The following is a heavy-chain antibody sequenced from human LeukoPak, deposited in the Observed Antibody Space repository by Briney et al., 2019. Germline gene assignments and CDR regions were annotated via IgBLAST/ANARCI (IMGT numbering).Heavy chain of an antibody. CDR2: IYYTGST. CDR3: ARDYNDYYYYMDV. Sequence: SETLSLTCTVSGGAISGYYWSWIRQPPGKGLEWIGYIYYTGSTNYNPSLKSRVTISVDTPKNQFSLKLSSVTAADTAVYYCARDYNDYYYYMDVWGKGTTVTISS. J-gene: IGHJ6*03. V-gene: IGHV4-59*01. CDR1: GGAISGYY. D-gene: IGHD1-1*01.